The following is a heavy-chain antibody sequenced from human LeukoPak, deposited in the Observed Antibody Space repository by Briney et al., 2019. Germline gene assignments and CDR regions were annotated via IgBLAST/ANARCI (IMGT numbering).Heavy chain of an antibody. Sequence: ASVKVSCKASGYTFTSYYMHWVRQAPGRGLEWMGIINPSGGSTSYAQKFQGRVTMTRDMSTSTVYMELSSLRSEDTAVYYCAKDGRWLEHHFDSWGQGTLVTVSS. V-gene: IGHV1-46*01. D-gene: IGHD5-24*01. J-gene: IGHJ4*02. CDR1: GYTFTSYY. CDR2: INPSGGST. CDR3: AKDGRWLEHHFDS.